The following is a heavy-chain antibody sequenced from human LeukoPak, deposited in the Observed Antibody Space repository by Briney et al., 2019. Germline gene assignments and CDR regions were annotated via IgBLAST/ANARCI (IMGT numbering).Heavy chain of an antibody. D-gene: IGHD5-18*01. CDR3: ARAPYSYGSYYFDY. Sequence: SQTLSPTCTVSGGSISSNDYYWDWIRHHPGRGLEWIGYNHHTGTTYYNLSLKSRLTISIDTSKDQFSLKLTSVTAADTAVYYCARAPYSYGSYYFDYWGQGTLVTVSS. CDR1: GGSISSNDYY. V-gene: IGHV4-31*03. J-gene: IGHJ4*02. CDR2: NHHTGTT.